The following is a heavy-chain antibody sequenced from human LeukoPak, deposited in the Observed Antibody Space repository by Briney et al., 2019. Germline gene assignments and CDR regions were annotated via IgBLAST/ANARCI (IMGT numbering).Heavy chain of an antibody. D-gene: IGHD6-13*01. V-gene: IGHV1-46*01. CDR3: ARDRVIAAAGSFDY. CDR1: GYTFTSYY. J-gene: IGHJ4*02. CDR2: INPTGGST. Sequence: ASVKVSCKASGYTFTSYYMQWVRQAPGQGLEWRGIINPTGGSTTYAQRFQGRVTMTRDTSTSTVYMELRSLRSEDTAVYYCARDRVIAAAGSFDYWGQGTLVTVSS.